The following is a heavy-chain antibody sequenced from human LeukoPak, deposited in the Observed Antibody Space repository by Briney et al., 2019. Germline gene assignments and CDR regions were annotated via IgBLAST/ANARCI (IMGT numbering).Heavy chain of an antibody. J-gene: IGHJ6*03. Sequence: GGSLRLSCAASGFTFSSYAMHWVRQAPGKGLEWVAFISYDGSSKYYADSVKGRFTISRDNSKNTLYLQMNSLRAEDTAVYYCARGNSGSYRLYYYYYMDVWGKGTTVTVSS. CDR2: ISYDGSSK. CDR3: ARGNSGSYRLYYYYYMDV. CDR1: GFTFSSYA. V-gene: IGHV3-30-3*01. D-gene: IGHD1-26*01.